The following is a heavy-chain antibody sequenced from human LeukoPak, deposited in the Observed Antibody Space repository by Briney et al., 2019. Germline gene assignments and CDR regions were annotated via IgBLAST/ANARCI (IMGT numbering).Heavy chain of an antibody. Sequence: ASVKVSCKASGYTFTDYYMHWVRQAPGQGLEWMGWINPDSGVTNYPQKFQGRVTMTRDTSSSTAYMELIRLRSDDTAVYYCARDQRGYSYGYGFDPWGQGTLVTVSS. J-gene: IGHJ5*02. V-gene: IGHV1-2*02. CDR3: ARDQRGYSYGYGFDP. CDR2: INPDSGVT. D-gene: IGHD5-18*01. CDR1: GYTFTDYY.